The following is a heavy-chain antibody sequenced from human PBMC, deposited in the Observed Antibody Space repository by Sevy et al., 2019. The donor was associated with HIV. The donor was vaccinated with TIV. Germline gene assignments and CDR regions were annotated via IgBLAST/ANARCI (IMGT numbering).Heavy chain of an antibody. CDR3: ARVRYNYGSYYFDY. CDR2: ISSGGTIT. J-gene: IGHJ4*02. Sequence: GGSLKISCVVSTFTFSDYYMTWIRQAPGKGLEWISHISSGGTITSHADSVKGRFTISRDNAKNSLYLQMNSLRAEDTAVYYCARVRYNYGSYYFDYWGQGTLVTVSS. CDR1: TFTFSDYY. D-gene: IGHD5-18*01. V-gene: IGHV3-11*01.